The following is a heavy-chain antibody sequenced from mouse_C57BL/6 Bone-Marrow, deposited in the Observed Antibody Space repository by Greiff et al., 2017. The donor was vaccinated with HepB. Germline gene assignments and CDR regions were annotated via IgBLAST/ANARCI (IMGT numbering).Heavy chain of an antibody. J-gene: IGHJ1*03. CDR3: ARSNYWYFDV. Sequence: DVKLVESGGGLVKPGGSLKLSCAASGFTFSDYGMHWVRQAPEKGLEWVAYISSGSSTIYYADTVKGRFTISRDNAKNTLFLQMTSLRSEDTAMYYGARSNYWYFDVWGTGTTVTVSS. CDR1: GFTFSDYG. CDR2: ISSGSSTI. V-gene: IGHV5-17*01.